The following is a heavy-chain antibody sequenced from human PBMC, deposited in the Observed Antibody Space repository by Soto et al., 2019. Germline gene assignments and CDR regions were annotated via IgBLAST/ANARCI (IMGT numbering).Heavy chain of an antibody. D-gene: IGHD6-13*01. V-gene: IGHV3-21*01. CDR1: GFTFSSYS. CDR2: ISSSSSSYI. Sequence: GGSLRLSCAASGFTFSSYSMNWVRQAPGKGLEWVSSISSSSSSYIYYADSVKGRFTISRDNAKNSLYLQMNSLRAEDTAVYYCARDTGSSSWYLGVYGMDVWGQGTTVTVSS. CDR3: ARDTGSSSWYLGVYGMDV. J-gene: IGHJ6*02.